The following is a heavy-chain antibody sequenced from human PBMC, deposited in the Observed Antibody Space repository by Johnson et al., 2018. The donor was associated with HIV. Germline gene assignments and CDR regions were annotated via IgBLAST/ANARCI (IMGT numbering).Heavy chain of an antibody. Sequence: VQLVESGGGLVQPGGSLRLSCAASGFTFNNYGMHWVRQAPGKGLEWVAVISFDGSNKYYADSVKGRFTISRDNSKNTLYLQMNSLRAEDTAVYYCARDLRIYSSSTIRGDAFDIWGQGTMVTVSS. D-gene: IGHD6-13*01. CDR1: GFTFNNYG. CDR2: ISFDGSNK. V-gene: IGHV3-30*03. CDR3: ARDLRIYSSSTIRGDAFDI. J-gene: IGHJ3*02.